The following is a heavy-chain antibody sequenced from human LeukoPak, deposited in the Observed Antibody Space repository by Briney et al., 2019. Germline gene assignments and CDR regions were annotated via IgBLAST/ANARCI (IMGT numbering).Heavy chain of an antibody. D-gene: IGHD1-7*01. Sequence: PGGSLRLSCAASGFTFSSYSMNWVRQAPGKGLEWVSSISSSSSYIYYADSVKGRFTISRDNAKNSLYLQMNSLRAEDTAVYYCAREMRRELSVLSYGMDVWGQGTTVTVSS. CDR1: GFTFSSYS. J-gene: IGHJ6*02. V-gene: IGHV3-21*01. CDR2: ISSSSSYI. CDR3: AREMRRELSVLSYGMDV.